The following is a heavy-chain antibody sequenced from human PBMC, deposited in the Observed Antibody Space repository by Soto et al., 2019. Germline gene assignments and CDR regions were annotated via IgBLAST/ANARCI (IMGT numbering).Heavy chain of an antibody. CDR3: SIRSGYNFYYHYYVLYV. CDR1: GGSISSSNNY. V-gene: IGHV4-39*01. CDR2: IYYSGST. Sequence: ASETLSLTCTVSGGSISSSNNYWGWIRQPPGKGLEWIGTIYYSGSTYYNPSLKSRVTISVDTSKNQFSLKLTSVTAADTAVYYCSIRSGYNFYYHYYVLYVSAQGSTVTVSS. J-gene: IGHJ6*02. D-gene: IGHD3-22*01.